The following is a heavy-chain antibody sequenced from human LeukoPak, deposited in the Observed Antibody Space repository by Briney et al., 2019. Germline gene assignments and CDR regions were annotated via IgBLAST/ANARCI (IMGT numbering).Heavy chain of an antibody. Sequence: GGSLRLSCTASGFTFSLYAMNWVRQAPGKGLEWVSYINSESSDILYAGSVKGRFTISRDIAKNSLYLQMNSLRAEDTAVYYCARDPYPPQLIDYWGQGTLVTVSS. D-gene: IGHD5-18*01. CDR1: GFTFSLYA. J-gene: IGHJ4*02. CDR3: ARDPYPPQLIDY. V-gene: IGHV3-21*05. CDR2: INSESSDI.